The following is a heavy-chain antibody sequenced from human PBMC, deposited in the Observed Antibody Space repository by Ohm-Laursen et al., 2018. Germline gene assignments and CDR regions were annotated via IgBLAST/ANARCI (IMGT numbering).Heavy chain of an antibody. J-gene: IGHJ4*02. CDR3: AKAHLKNLDY. CDR1: GFTFSSYG. D-gene: IGHD1-14*01. CDR2: ISNDENYK. V-gene: IGHV3-30*18. Sequence: SLRLSCAASGFTFSSYGMSWVRQAPGKGLEWVAVISNDENYKNYADSVRGRFTISRDNSENTLYLQMNSLRAEDTAVYYCAKAHLKNLDYWGQGSLVTVSS.